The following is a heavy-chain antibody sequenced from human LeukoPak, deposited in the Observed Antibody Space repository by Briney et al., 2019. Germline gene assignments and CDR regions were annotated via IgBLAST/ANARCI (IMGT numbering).Heavy chain of an antibody. Sequence: GASVKVSCKASGYTFSSYGISWVRQAPGHGLEWMGWISAYNRNTNYAQKLQGRVTMTTDTSTSTAYMELRSLRSDDTAVYYCARGPHIRTYDRDNWFDPWGQGTLVTVSS. D-gene: IGHD3-3*01. CDR3: ARGPHIRTYDRDNWFDP. CDR2: ISAYNRNT. CDR1: GYTFSSYG. V-gene: IGHV1-18*01. J-gene: IGHJ5*02.